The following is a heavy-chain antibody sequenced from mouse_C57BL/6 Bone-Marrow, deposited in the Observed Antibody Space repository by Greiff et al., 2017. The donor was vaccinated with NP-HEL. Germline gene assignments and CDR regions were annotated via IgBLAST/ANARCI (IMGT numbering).Heavy chain of an antibody. CDR1: GFSLTSYG. CDR3: AEGPLYGSSSWFAY. J-gene: IGHJ3*01. Sequence: QVQLQQSGPGLVAPSQSLSITCTVSGFSLTSYGVSWVRQPPGKGLEWLGVIWGDGSTNYHSALISRLSISNDNTNSQVFLQLNSLQTDDTAAYYCAEGPLYGSSSWFAYWGQGTLVTVSA. CDR2: IWGDGST. D-gene: IGHD1-1*01. V-gene: IGHV2-3*01.